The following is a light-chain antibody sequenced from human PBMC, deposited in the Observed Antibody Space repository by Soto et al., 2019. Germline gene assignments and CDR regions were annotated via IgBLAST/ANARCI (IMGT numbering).Light chain of an antibody. CDR3: QSSDSSLSVV. V-gene: IGLV1-40*01. CDR2: GNS. J-gene: IGLJ2*01. CDR1: SSNIGAGYD. Sequence: QSVLTQPHSVSGAPGQRVTISCTGSSSNIGAGYDVHGYQQLPGTATKLRIYGNSNRPSGVPDRFSGSKSGTSASLAITGLQDEDEADDYCQSSDSSLSVVFGGGTKLTVL.